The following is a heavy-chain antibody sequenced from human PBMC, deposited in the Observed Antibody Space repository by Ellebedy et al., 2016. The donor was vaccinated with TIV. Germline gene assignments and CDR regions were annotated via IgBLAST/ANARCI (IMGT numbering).Heavy chain of an antibody. D-gene: IGHD1-26*01. CDR2: IMSSGSTI. Sequence: GESLKISXAASGFTFSTSSMNWVRQAPGKGLEWISYIMSSGSTIYYADSVKGRFTISRDNAKGSLYLQMNSLRAEDTAVYYCARFPVGLTIDYWGQGALVTVSS. V-gene: IGHV3-48*04. J-gene: IGHJ4*02. CDR1: GFTFSTSS. CDR3: ARFPVGLTIDY.